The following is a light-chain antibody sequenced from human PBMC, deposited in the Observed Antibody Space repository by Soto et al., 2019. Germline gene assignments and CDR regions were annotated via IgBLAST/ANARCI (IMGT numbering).Light chain of an antibody. J-gene: IGLJ1*01. Sequence: QSVLTQPASVSVSPGQSIAISCTGTSSDVRGYNFVSWYQQHPGKAPELMIYDVNNRPSGVSDRFSCSKSGNRASLTISGLHAEDEADYYCTSYTNGGTYVFGTGTKLTVL. V-gene: IGLV2-14*03. CDR2: DVN. CDR3: TSYTNGGTYV. CDR1: SSDVRGYNF.